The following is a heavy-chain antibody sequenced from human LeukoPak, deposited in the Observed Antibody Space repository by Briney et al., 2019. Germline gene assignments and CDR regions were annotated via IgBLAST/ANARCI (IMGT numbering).Heavy chain of an antibody. CDR2: ISTSGTNT. CDR1: GFIFSSYA. J-gene: IGHJ4*02. Sequence: GGSLRLSCAASGFIFSSYAMGWVRQAPGKGLDWVSAISTSGTNTDYADSVKGRFTISRDNAKNTLFLHMNSLRAEDTAVYYCAKNLAGYYYDGSGYYRFDYWGQGTLVTVSS. D-gene: IGHD3-22*01. V-gene: IGHV3-23*01. CDR3: AKNLAGYYYDGSGYYRFDY.